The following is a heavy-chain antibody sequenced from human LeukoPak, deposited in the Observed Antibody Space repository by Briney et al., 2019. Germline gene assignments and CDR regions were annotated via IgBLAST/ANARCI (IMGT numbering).Heavy chain of an antibody. Sequence: ASVKVSCKASGYTFIGYYMHWVRQAPGQGLEWMGWINPNSGGTNYAQKFQGRVTMTRDTSISTAYMELRSLRSDDTAVYYCASRQTGILAFDIWGQGTMVTVSS. V-gene: IGHV1-2*02. J-gene: IGHJ3*02. D-gene: IGHD1-14*01. CDR1: GYTFIGYY. CDR2: INPNSGGT. CDR3: ASRQTGILAFDI.